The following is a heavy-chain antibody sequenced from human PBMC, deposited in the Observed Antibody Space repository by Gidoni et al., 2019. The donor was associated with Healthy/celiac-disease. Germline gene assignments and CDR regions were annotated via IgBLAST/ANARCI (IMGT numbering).Heavy chain of an antibody. CDR2: LFYSVYT. J-gene: IGHJ6*03. V-gene: IGHV4-39*02. D-gene: IGHD3-16*01. CDR3: SSPRASDYAPGYMDV. Sequence: QLQLQESGPGLVQPSETLSPTCPVFGGSFSSRSYYWCWLRQPRGKGLEWIGSLFYSVYTYYNPSLKSPVTISVNTSKNRFSLKLSSVTAADTAVYYCSSPRASDYAPGYMDVWGKGTTVTVSS. CDR1: GGSFSSRSYY.